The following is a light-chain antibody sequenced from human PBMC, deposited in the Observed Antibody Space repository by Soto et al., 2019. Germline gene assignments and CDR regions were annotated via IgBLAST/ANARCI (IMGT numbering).Light chain of an antibody. CDR1: QSISTY. J-gene: IGKJ1*01. CDR2: AAS. V-gene: IGKV1-39*01. Sequence: DIQMTQSPSSLSASLGDRGTITCRASQSISTYLNWYQQKPGKAPKLLIYAASNLQSGVPSQFSGSGAGTDFTLTISSLQPEDFASYYCQQTYSTPRTFGQGTKVEIK. CDR3: QQTYSTPRT.